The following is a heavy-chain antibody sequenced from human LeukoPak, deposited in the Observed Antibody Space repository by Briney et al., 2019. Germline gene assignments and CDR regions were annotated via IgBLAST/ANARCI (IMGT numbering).Heavy chain of an antibody. Sequence: GASVKVSCKASGYTFTGYYMHWVRQAPGQGLEWMGWINPNSGGTNYAQKFQGRVTMTRDTSISTAYMELSRLRSDDTAVYYCARYRRYDFWSGYEYYYYYYMDVWGKGTTVTVSS. CDR1: GYTFTGYY. CDR2: INPNSGGT. D-gene: IGHD3-3*01. J-gene: IGHJ6*03. V-gene: IGHV1-2*02. CDR3: ARYRRYDFWSGYEYYYYYYMDV.